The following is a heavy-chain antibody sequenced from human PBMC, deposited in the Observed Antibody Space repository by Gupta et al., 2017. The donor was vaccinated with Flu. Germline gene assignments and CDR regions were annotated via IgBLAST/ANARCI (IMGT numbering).Heavy chain of an antibody. CDR3: AGDRGISSAAYYYYGMDV. J-gene: IGHJ6*02. Sequence: QVQLVQSGGEVTKPGSSVKVSCKASGGTFRSYAISWVRQAPGHGLEWMGGVIPMLGATTYAQRFQGRVIIIADEPASTVYMEVTSLTSEDTAVYFCAGDRGISSAAYYYYGMDVWGQGTTVTVSS. CDR1: GGTFRSYA. CDR2: VIPMLGAT. D-gene: IGHD3-10*01. V-gene: IGHV1-69*01.